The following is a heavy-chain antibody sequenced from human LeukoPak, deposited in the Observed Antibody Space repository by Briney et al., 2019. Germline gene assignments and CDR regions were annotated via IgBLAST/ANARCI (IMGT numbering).Heavy chain of an antibody. D-gene: IGHD1-14*01. CDR2: IIPILGIA. Sequence: SVKVSCKASGGTFSSYAISWVRQAPGQGLEWMGRIIPILGIANYAQKFQGRVTITADKSTSTAYMELSSLRSEDTAVYYCAREAYGMGGRPEFDYWGQGTLVTVSS. CDR3: AREAYGMGGRPEFDY. J-gene: IGHJ4*02. V-gene: IGHV1-69*04. CDR1: GGTFSSYA.